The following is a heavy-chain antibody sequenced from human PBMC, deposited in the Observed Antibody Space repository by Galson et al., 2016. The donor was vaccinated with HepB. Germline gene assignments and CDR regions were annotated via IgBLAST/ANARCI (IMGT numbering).Heavy chain of an antibody. D-gene: IGHD4-23*01. CDR2: IGDSDDTT. Sequence: SLRLSCAASQFTFSNYAMSWVRQAPEYGLQWVSTIGDSDDTTYYADSVKGRFTISRDNSKNTLYLQMNSLRGEDTAVYYCAKVDYGGFFQDWGQGTVVTVSS. V-gene: IGHV3-23*01. CDR1: QFTFSNYA. J-gene: IGHJ1*01. CDR3: AKVDYGGFFQD.